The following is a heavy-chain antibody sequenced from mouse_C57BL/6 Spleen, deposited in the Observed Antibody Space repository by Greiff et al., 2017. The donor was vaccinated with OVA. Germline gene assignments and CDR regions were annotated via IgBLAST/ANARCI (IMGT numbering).Heavy chain of an antibody. CDR3: ARDRDYGSRRGFAY. V-gene: IGHV5-4*01. Sequence: DVHLVESGGGLVKPGGSLKLSCAASGFTFSSYAMSWVRQTPEKRLEWVATISDGGSYTYYPDNVKGRFTISRDNAKNNLYLQMSLLKSEDTAMYYCARDRDYGSRRGFAYWGQGTLVTVSA. CDR2: ISDGGSYT. CDR1: GFTFSSYA. J-gene: IGHJ3*01. D-gene: IGHD1-1*01.